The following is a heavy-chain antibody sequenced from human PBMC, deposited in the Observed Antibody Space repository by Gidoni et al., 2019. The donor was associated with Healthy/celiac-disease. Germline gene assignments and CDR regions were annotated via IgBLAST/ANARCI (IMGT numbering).Heavy chain of an antibody. CDR2: ISGSGGST. CDR3: AKDGSGGNSGFFPPFDY. V-gene: IGHV3-23*01. J-gene: IGHJ4*02. CDR1: GFTFSSYA. D-gene: IGHD2-21*02. Sequence: EVQLLESGGGLVQPGGSLRLSCAASGFTFSSYAMSWVRQAPGKGLEWVSAISGSGGSTYYADSVKGRFTISRDNSKNTLYLQMNSLRAEDTAVYYCAKDGSGGNSGFFPPFDYWGQGTLVTVSS.